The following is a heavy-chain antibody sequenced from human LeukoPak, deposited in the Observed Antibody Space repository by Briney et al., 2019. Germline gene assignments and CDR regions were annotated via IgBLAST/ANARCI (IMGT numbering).Heavy chain of an antibody. V-gene: IGHV3-7*01. D-gene: IGHD3-16*01. CDR3: AREKYVTGEFFQH. CDR1: GFTFSDYW. CDR2: IKQDGSEI. Sequence: GGSLLLSCAASGFTFSDYWMSWVRQAPGKGLEWVANIKQDGSEISYVHSVKGRSTISRDNARNSLYLQMNSLRDEDTAVYSCAREKYVTGEFFQHWGQGTLVTVSS. J-gene: IGHJ1*01.